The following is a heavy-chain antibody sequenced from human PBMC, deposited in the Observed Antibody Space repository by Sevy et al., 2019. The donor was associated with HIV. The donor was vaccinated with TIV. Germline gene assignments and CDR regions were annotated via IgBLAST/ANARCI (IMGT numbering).Heavy chain of an antibody. CDR3: TTETLRDYGGGYNWFDP. D-gene: IGHD4-17*01. CDR1: GFTFSNAW. V-gene: IGHV3-15*01. Sequence: GGSLRLSCAASGFTFSNAWMSWVRQAPGKGLEWDGRIKSKTDGGTTDYAAPVKGRFTISRDDSKNTLYLQMNSLKTEDTAVYYCTTETLRDYGGGYNWFDPWGQGTLVTVSS. J-gene: IGHJ5*02. CDR2: IKSKTDGGTT.